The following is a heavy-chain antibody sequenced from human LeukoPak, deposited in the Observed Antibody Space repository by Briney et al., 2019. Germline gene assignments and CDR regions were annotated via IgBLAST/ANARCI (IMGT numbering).Heavy chain of an antibody. Sequence: SETLSLTCIVSSASITSSNYYWGWIRQPPGKGLEWIGNIYYSGNTYYNPSLKSRVTISVDTSKNQFSLKLSSVTAADTAVYYCARSSTSSYYYYYMDVWGKGTTVTISS. CDR1: SASITSSNYY. V-gene: IGHV4-39*07. J-gene: IGHJ6*03. CDR3: ARSSTSSYYYYYMDV. D-gene: IGHD2-2*01. CDR2: IYYSGNT.